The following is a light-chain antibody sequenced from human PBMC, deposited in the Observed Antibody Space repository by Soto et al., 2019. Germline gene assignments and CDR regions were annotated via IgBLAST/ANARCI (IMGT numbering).Light chain of an antibody. CDR3: QQYGNSPWT. Sequence: EIVLSPSPGTLSLSPGERATLSWRSSQSVSNNYLAWYQQKPGQPPRLLIYGASSRATGIPDRFSGSGSGTDFTLTISRLEPEDFAVYYCQQYGNSPWTFGQGTKVDIK. CDR2: GAS. CDR1: QSVSNNY. V-gene: IGKV3-20*01. J-gene: IGKJ1*01.